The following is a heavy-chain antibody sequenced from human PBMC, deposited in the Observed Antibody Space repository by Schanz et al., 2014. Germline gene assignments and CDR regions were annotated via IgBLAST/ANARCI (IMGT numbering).Heavy chain of an antibody. CDR2: ISHSGGSK. V-gene: IGHV3-23*04. Sequence: EVQLVESGGGLVKPGGSLRLSCAASGFTFSSYAMHWVRQAPGKGLEWVSSISHSGGSKYYADSVKGRFTISRDNSENTLYLQMNSLSADDTAVVYCAKGMGYCSGGTCYDYYYYGLDVWGQGTTVTVSS. CDR1: GFTFSSYA. D-gene: IGHD2-15*01. CDR3: AKGMGYCSGGTCYDYYYYGLDV. J-gene: IGHJ6*02.